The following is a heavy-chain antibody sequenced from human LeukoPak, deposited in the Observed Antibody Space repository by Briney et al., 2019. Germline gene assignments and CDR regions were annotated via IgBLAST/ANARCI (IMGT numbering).Heavy chain of an antibody. CDR1: GFTFTTYG. D-gene: IGHD6-13*01. V-gene: IGHV3-23*01. CDR3: AKDRRSSPGDY. J-gene: IGHJ4*02. CDR2: ISGSGSST. Sequence: GGSLRLSCPASGFTFTTYGMSWVSQAPGKGLEWLSAISGSGSSTDYADSVKGRFTISRDNSRNTVSLQMNSLRAEDTAVYYCAKDRRSSPGDYWGQGTLVTVSS.